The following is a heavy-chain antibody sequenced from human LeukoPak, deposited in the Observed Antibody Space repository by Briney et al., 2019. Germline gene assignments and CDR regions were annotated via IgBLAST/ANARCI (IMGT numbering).Heavy chain of an antibody. CDR2: ISGSGGST. D-gene: IGHD5-18*01. Sequence: PGGSLRLSCAASGFTFSSYAMSWVRQAPGKGLEWVSAISGSGGSTYYADSVKGRFTISRDNSKSTLYLQMNSLRAEDTAVYYCAKVFQVDTAMVEVSGYFDYWGQGTLVTVSS. V-gene: IGHV3-23*01. J-gene: IGHJ4*02. CDR1: GFTFSSYA. CDR3: AKVFQVDTAMVEVSGYFDY.